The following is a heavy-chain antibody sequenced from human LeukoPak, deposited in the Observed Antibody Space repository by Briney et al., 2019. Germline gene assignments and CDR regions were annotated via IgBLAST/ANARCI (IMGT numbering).Heavy chain of an antibody. CDR3: AKLDWFDP. J-gene: IGHJ5*02. CDR1: GFSVGNYW. CDR2: SEGDDTTT. Sequence: GRSLRLSCAASGFSVGNYWMHWVCQAPGKGLVWVSRSEGDDTTTTYADSVKGRFTVSRDNAQNTVYLQMNSLRVEDTAVYYCAKLDWFDPWGQGTLVTVSP. D-gene: IGHD3-3*02. V-gene: IGHV3-74*03.